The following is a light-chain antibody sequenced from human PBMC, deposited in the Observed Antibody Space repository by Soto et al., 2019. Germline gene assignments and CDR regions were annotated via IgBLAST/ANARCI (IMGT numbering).Light chain of an antibody. CDR1: QSVSYSSNNKNY. Sequence: DIVMTQSPESLAVSLGERATINCKSSQSVSYSSNNKNYLTWYQQKPGQPPKLLIYWASTRESGVPDRFSGSGSGTDFTLTISNLQAEDVAVYYCQQYYNTPLTFGGGTKVDIK. J-gene: IGKJ4*01. CDR3: QQYYNTPLT. V-gene: IGKV4-1*01. CDR2: WAS.